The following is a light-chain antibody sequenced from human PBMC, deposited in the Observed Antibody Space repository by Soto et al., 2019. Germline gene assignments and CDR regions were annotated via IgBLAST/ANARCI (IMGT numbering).Light chain of an antibody. V-gene: IGKV3-11*01. J-gene: IGKJ4*01. CDR1: QGVSSS. CDR2: DAS. Sequence: EIVLTQSPATLSLSPGERAALSCRASQGVSSSLAWYQQKPGQAPRLLIYDASKRATGIPARFSGSGSGTDFTLIISGLEPEDFSVYYCQQRSNGPSTFGGGTTGAVK. CDR3: QQRSNGPST.